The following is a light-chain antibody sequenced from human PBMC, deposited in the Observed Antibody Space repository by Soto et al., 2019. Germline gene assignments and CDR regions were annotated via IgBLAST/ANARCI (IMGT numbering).Light chain of an antibody. CDR1: QGISSY. V-gene: IGKV1-8*01. CDR3: QQYYSYLYT. CDR2: AAS. J-gene: IGKJ2*01. Sequence: AIRMTQSPSSFSASTGDRVTITCRASQGISSYLAWYQQKPGKAPKLLIYAASTLQSGVPSRFSGSGSGTYFTLTISCLQSEDFATYYCQQYYSYLYTFGQGTKLEIK.